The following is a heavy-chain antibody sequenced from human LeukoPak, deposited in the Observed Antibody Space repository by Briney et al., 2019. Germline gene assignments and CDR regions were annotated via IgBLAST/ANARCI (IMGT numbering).Heavy chain of an antibody. V-gene: IGHV1-2*02. CDR3: ARVDGYANYYGMDV. J-gene: IGHJ6*02. D-gene: IGHD5-18*01. Sequence: ASVKVSCKASGYTFTGYYMHWVRQAPGQGLEWMGWINPNSGGTNYAQKFQGRVTMTRDTSISTAYMELSRLRSDDTAVYYCARVDGYANYYGMDVWGQGTTVTVSS. CDR1: GYTFTGYY. CDR2: INPNSGGT.